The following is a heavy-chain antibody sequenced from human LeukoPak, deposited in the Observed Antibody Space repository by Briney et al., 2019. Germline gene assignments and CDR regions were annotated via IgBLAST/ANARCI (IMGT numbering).Heavy chain of an antibody. D-gene: IGHD2-2*01. CDR3: ARRDSGYCSSTSCYPFDY. CDR2: IYPGDSDT. J-gene: IGHJ4*02. Sequence: GASVKVSCKASGYTFTSYWIGWVRQMPGKGLEWMGIIYPGDSDTRYSPSFQGQVTISADKSISTAYLQWSSLKASDTAMYYCARRDSGYCSSTSCYPFDYWGQGTLVTVSS. V-gene: IGHV5-51*01. CDR1: GYTFTSYW.